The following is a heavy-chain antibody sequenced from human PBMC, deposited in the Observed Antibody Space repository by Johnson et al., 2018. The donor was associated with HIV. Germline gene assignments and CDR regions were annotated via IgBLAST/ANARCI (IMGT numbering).Heavy chain of an antibody. CDR1: GITFSDAW. V-gene: IGHV3-15*01. D-gene: IGHD3-16*01. J-gene: IGHJ3*02. CDR3: TTDQVGRNYGGKHHI. Sequence: VQLVESGGGLVQPGGSLRLSCAASGITFSDAWMSWVRQAPGKGLEWVGRIYSQTDGGTTDYAAPMKGRFTISRDDSKNTLYLQLNSLKTEDTAVYYCTTDQVGRNYGGKHHIGGQGTMVTVSS. CDR2: IYSQTDGGTT.